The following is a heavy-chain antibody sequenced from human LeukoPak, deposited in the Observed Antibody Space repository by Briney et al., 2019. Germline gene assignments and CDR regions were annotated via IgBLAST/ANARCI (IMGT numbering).Heavy chain of an antibody. V-gene: IGHV3-30*02. Sequence: GGSLRLSCAAPGFTFSSYGMHWVRQAPGKGLEWVAFLHYDGIDKNYGDTVKGRFTISRDNSKNMLYLQMNSLRDEDTAIYYCTKEGGDIVVLQEAHAFDIWGQGTLVTVSS. D-gene: IGHD2-2*01. CDR3: TKEGGDIVVLQEAHAFDI. J-gene: IGHJ3*02. CDR2: LHYDGIDK. CDR1: GFTFSSYG.